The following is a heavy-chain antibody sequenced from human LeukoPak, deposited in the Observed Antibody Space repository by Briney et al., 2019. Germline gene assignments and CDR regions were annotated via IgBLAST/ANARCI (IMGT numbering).Heavy chain of an antibody. J-gene: IGHJ4*02. D-gene: IGHD1-26*01. CDR2: ITTSSTYI. V-gene: IGHV3-21*01. CDR3: ARASSGSYYY. CDR1: GFTFSDYS. Sequence: GGSLRLSCAASGFTFSDYSMTWVRQAPGKGLEWVSSITTSSTYIYYADSVKVRFTISRDNAKNSLYLQMTSLSAEDTAVYYCARASSGSYYYWGQGTLVTVSS.